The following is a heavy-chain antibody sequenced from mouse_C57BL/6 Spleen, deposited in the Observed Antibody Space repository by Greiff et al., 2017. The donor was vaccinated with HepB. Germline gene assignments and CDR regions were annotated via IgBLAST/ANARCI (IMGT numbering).Heavy chain of an antibody. CDR3: ASGLRQGGFAY. Sequence: EVKLVESGPGLVKPSQSLSLTCSVTGYSITSGYYWNWIRQFPGNKLEWMGYISYDGSNNYNPSLKNRISITRDTSKNQFFLKLNSVTTEDTATYYCASGLRQGGFAYWGQGTLVTVSA. V-gene: IGHV3-6*01. D-gene: IGHD2-4*01. CDR2: ISYDGSN. J-gene: IGHJ3*01. CDR1: GYSITSGYY.